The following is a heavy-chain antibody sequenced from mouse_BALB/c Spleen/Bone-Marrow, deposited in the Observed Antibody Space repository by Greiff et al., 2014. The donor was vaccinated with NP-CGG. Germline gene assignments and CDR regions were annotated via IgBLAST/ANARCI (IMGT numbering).Heavy chain of an antibody. J-gene: IGHJ3*01. Sequence: VQLQQSGPGLVKPSQSLSLTCSVTGYSITSGYYWNWIRQFPGSKLEWMGYISYDGSNNYNPSLKNRISITRDTSKNQFFLKLSSVTTEDTATFYCARGFITTVVPFAYWGQGTLVTVSA. CDR1: GYSITSGYY. CDR2: ISYDGSN. CDR3: ARGFITTVVPFAY. D-gene: IGHD1-1*01. V-gene: IGHV3-6*02.